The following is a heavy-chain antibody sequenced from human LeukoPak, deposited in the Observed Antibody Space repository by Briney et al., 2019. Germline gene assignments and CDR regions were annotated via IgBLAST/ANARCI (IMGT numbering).Heavy chain of an antibody. CDR1: RFTFINYG. CDR3: AGDKTSSGWYEIDY. J-gene: IGHJ4*02. D-gene: IGHD6-19*01. V-gene: IGHV3-23*01. CDR2: ISGGGENT. Sequence: GGSLRLSCAASRFTFINYGMSWVRQAPGKGLEWVSVISGGGENTYYADSVKGRFTISRDNSKNTVYLQMNSLRAEDTALYYCAGDKTSSGWYEIDYWGQGTLVTVSS.